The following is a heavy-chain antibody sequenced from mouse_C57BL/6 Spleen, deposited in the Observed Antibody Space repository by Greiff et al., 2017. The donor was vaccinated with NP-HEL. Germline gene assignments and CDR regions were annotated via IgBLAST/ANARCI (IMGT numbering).Heavy chain of an antibody. D-gene: IGHD1-1*01. Sequence: EVKLEESGEGLVKPGGSLKLSCAASGFTFSSYAMSWVRQTPEKRLEWVAYISSGGDYIYYADTVKGRFTISRDNARNTLYLQMSSLKSEDTAMYYCTRDGSPYYFDYWGQGTTLTVSS. CDR3: TRDGSPYYFDY. CDR1: GFTFSSYA. CDR2: ISSGGDYI. J-gene: IGHJ2*01. V-gene: IGHV5-9-1*02.